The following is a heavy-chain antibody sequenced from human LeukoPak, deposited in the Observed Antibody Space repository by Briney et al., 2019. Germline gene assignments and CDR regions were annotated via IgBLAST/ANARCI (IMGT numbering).Heavy chain of an antibody. CDR3: TTDRGLYDSSGYYYFATDI. CDR2: IKSKSDGGTT. Sequence: GGSLRLSCAASGFTFSNAWMNWVRQAPGKGLECVGRIKSKSDGGTTDYAAPVKGRFTISRDDSKNTLFLQMNSLKTEDTAVYYCTTDRGLYDSSGYYYFATDIWGQGTMVTVSS. D-gene: IGHD3-22*01. V-gene: IGHV3-15*01. CDR1: GFTFSNAW. J-gene: IGHJ3*02.